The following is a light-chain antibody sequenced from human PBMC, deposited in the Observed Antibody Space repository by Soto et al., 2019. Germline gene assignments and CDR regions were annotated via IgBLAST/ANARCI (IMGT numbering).Light chain of an antibody. CDR2: GNT. J-gene: IGLJ1*01. CDR1: SSNIGSTYD. CDR3: QSYDDSLSVHYV. Sequence: ALTQPPSVTGAPGRWVPISCTGSSSNIGSTYDVQWYQQLPGTAPKLLIHGNTDRPSGVPDRFSGSKSGTSASLAITGLQADDEADYYCQSYDDSLSVHYVFGTGTKVTVL. V-gene: IGLV1-40*01.